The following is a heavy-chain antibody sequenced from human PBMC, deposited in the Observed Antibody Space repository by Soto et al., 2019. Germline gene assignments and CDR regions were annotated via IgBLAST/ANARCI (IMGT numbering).Heavy chain of an antibody. V-gene: IGHV1-69*06. J-gene: IGHJ5*02. CDR1: GGTFSSYA. Sequence: SVKVSCKASGGTFSSYAISWVRQAPGQGLEWMGGIIPIFGTANYAQKFQGRVTITADKSTSTAYMELSSLRSEDTAVYYCARVSDTVVWSSDWFDPWGQGTLVTVSS. CDR3: ARVSDTVVWSSDWFDP. CDR2: IIPIFGTA. D-gene: IGHD3-3*01.